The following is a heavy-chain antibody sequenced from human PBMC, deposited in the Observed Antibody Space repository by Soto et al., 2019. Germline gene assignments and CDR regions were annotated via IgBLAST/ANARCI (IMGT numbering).Heavy chain of an antibody. Sequence: GGSLRLSCAASGFTFDTYAMNRVRQAPGKGLAWVSAIGTDSNTYYADSVKGRFTISRDNSRTTLYLQMNSLRAEDTALYYCVRKNPGTRPFDYWGQGTLVTVSS. CDR1: GFTFDTYA. CDR3: VRKNPGTRPFDY. V-gene: IGHV3-23*01. J-gene: IGHJ4*01. CDR2: IGTDSNT.